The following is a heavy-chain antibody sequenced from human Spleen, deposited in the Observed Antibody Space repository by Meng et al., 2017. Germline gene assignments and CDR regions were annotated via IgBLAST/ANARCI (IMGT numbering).Heavy chain of an antibody. D-gene: IGHD6-19*01. CDR1: GFTFSSYA. CDR3: AKDPPRYSSGWYGIDS. J-gene: IGHJ4*02. CDR2: ISGSGSSP. V-gene: IGHV3-23*01. Sequence: GGSLRLSCAASGFTFSSYAMSWVRQAPGKGLEWVSAISGSGSSPNYADSVKGRFTISRDNSKNTLYLQMNSLRAEDTAVYYCAKDPPRYSSGWYGIDSWGQGTLVAVSS.